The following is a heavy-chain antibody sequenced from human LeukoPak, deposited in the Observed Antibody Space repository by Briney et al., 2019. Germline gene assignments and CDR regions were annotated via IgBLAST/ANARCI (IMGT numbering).Heavy chain of an antibody. CDR2: ITNDGSST. D-gene: IGHD3-22*01. CDR1: GLTFSSHW. Sequence: GGSLRLSCAASGLTFSSHWMHWVRQAPGKGLVWVSRITNDGSSTTYADSVKGRFTISRDNAKSSLYLQMNSLRADDTAVYYCARRGYYDSSGYSFGHWGQGTLVTVSS. V-gene: IGHV3-74*01. CDR3: ARRGYYDSSGYSFGH. J-gene: IGHJ4*02.